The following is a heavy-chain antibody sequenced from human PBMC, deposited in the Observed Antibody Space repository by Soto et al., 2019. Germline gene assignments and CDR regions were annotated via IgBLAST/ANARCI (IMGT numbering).Heavy chain of an antibody. J-gene: IGHJ5*02. CDR3: AGHQSHSSSYVEP. CDR2: IYYSGST. CDR1: GGSISSYY. V-gene: IGHV4-39*01. D-gene: IGHD6-13*01. Sequence: SETLSLTCTVSGGSISSYYWGWIRQPPGKGLEWIGSIYYSGSTYYNPSLKSRVTISVDTSKNQFSLKLSSVTAADTAVYYCAGHQSHSSSYVEPWGQGTLVTVSS.